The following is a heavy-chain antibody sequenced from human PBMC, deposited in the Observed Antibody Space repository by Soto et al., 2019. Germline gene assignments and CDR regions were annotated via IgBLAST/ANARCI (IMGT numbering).Heavy chain of an antibody. CDR2: IYYSGST. Sequence: SETLSLTCTVSGGSISSYYWSWIRQPPGKGLEWIGYIYYSGSTNYNPSLKSRVTISVDTSKNQFSLKLSSVTAADTAVYYCARSITIFGVVAYFEYWGQGTLVTVSS. V-gene: IGHV4-59*08. D-gene: IGHD3-3*01. CDR1: GGSISSYY. CDR3: ARSITIFGVVAYFEY. J-gene: IGHJ4*02.